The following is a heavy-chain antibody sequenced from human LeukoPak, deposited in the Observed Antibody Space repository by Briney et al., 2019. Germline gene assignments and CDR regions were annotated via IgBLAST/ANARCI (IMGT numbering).Heavy chain of an antibody. CDR3: ARAFSSSSFYFNY. CDR1: GDSISTYY. CDR2: IYHSGST. Sequence: SETLSLTCTVSGDSISTYYWNWIRQPPGKGLEWIGYIYHSGSTNYNPSLKSRATIPVDTSKNQFSLKLSSVTAADTAVYYCARAFSSSSFYFNYWGQGTLVTVSS. D-gene: IGHD6-6*01. J-gene: IGHJ4*02. V-gene: IGHV4-59*01.